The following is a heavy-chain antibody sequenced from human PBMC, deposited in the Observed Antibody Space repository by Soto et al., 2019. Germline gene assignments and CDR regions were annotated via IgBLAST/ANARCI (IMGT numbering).Heavy chain of an antibody. D-gene: IGHD6-19*01. CDR1: GRSFSNPYYY. Sequence: QVQLQQWGAGLLKPSETLSLTCAVYGRSFSNPYYYWIWIRQPPGKGLEWIGEVNHSGSTNYTPSLKSRVTISLDTSNTHCSLRLTSVTAADTAVYYCASLDTSGWFVEVWGQGPLVTVSS. CDR2: VNHSGST. J-gene: IGHJ4*02. CDR3: ASLDTSGWFVEV. V-gene: IGHV4-34*01.